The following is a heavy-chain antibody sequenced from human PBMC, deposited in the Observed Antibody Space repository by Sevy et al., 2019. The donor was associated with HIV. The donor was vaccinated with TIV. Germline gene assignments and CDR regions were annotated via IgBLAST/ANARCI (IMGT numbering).Heavy chain of an antibody. D-gene: IGHD6-13*01. Sequence: SETLSLTCTVSGGSISSGSYYWSWIRQHPGKGLEWIGYIYYSGSTYYNPSIKSRVTISVYTSKNQFSLKLSSVTAADTAVYYCARLSSSWSDWGQGTLVTVSS. CDR2: IYYSGST. V-gene: IGHV4-31*03. CDR1: GGSISSGSYY. CDR3: ARLSSSWSD. J-gene: IGHJ1*01.